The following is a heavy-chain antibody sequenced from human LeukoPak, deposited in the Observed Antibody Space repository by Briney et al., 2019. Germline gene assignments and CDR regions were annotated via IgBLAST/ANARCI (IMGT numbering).Heavy chain of an antibody. Sequence: GGSLRLSCAASGFTFSTYGMNWVRQAPGKGPEWVSYISSSSDAVYYADSVRGRFTISRDNAKNSLYLQMNSLRDEDTAVYYCARAMRSGYDYWGQGTLVTVSS. D-gene: IGHD5-12*01. CDR3: ARAMRSGYDY. CDR1: GFTFSTYG. CDR2: ISSSSDAV. J-gene: IGHJ4*02. V-gene: IGHV3-48*02.